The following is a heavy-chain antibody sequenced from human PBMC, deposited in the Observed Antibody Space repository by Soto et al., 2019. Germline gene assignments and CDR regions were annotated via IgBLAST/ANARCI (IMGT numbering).Heavy chain of an antibody. D-gene: IGHD6-19*01. CDR2: ISWNSGSI. Sequence: SKRHCYAAAEVNCEDYAMHWVRQAPGKGLEWVSGISWNSGSIGYADSVKGRFTISRDNAKNSLYLQMNSLRAEDTAVYYCARDRGWSLFDYWGQGTLVTVSS. V-gene: IGHV3-9*01. J-gene: IGHJ4*02. CDR1: EVNCEDYA. CDR3: ARDRGWSLFDY.